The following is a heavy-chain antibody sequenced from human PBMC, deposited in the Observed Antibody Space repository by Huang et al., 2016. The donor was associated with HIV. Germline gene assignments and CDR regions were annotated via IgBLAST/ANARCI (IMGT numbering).Heavy chain of an antibody. CDR2: VYDSGTT. J-gene: IGHJ5*02. Sequence: QVRLQESGPGLVKPSETLSLSCTVSGDSVSSHYWGWIRHPPGKGLGWSGTVYDSGTTKYNPRRKSRITISVDTSKNGFSLNITSVSAADTAMYFCVRDQGRLAVGGIDNWFDPWGQGALVTVSS. CDR3: VRDQGRLAVGGIDNWFDP. D-gene: IGHD6-19*01. V-gene: IGHV4-59*02. CDR1: GDSVSSHY.